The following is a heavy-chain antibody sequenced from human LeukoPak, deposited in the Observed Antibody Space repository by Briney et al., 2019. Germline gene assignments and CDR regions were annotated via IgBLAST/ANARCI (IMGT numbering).Heavy chain of an antibody. V-gene: IGHV3-23*01. CDR2: ISGRGGGT. CDR1: GVSFRRYA. J-gene: IGHJ4*02. CDR3: AKQLAARLPYYFDY. Sequence: VGSLRVSCAHSGVSFRRYAASCGREAPRKRLERVSAISGRGGGTYYADSVKGRFTISRDNSKNTLYLQMNSLRAEDTAVYYCAKQLAARLPYYFDYWGQGTLVTVSS. D-gene: IGHD6-6*01.